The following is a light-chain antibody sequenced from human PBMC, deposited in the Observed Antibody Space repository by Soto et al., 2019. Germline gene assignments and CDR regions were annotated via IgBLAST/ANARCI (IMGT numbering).Light chain of an antibody. CDR1: QSLISRS. J-gene: IGKJ3*01. CDR3: QQYGISPFT. V-gene: IGKV3-20*01. CDR2: GAS. Sequence: IVLTQSPGTLSLSPGDGATLSCSASQSLISRSLAWYRQKPGQPPTLLIYGASSRASGLPDRFRGIGSGTDFTLIISRLEPEDFAVYYCQQYGISPFTFGPGTRVDV.